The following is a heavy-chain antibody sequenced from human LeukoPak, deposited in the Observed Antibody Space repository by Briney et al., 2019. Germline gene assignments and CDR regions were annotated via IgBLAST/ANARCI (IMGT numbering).Heavy chain of an antibody. CDR3: ARDPCSGYWYNWFDP. V-gene: IGHV4-59*01. D-gene: IGHD3-22*01. CDR1: GGSISSYY. Sequence: SETLSLTCTVSGGSISSYYWSWIRQPPGKGLEWIGYIYYSGSTNYNPSLKSRVTISVDTSKNQFSLKLSSVTAADTAVYYCARDPCSGYWYNWFDPWGQGTLVTVSS. CDR2: IYYSGST. J-gene: IGHJ5*02.